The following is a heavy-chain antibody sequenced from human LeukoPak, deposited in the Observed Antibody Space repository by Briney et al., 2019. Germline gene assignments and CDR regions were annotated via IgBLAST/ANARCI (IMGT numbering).Heavy chain of an antibody. J-gene: IGHJ6*02. D-gene: IGHD6-19*01. CDR2: ISWDGGST. CDR1: GFNFDDYA. V-gene: IGHV3-43D*03. Sequence: GGSLRLSCAASGFNFDDYAMHWVRQAPGKGLEWVSLISWDGGSTYYADSVKGRFTISRDNSKNSLYLQMNSLRAEDTALYYCAKEYSSGWNPWYYGMDVWGQGTTVTVSS. CDR3: AKEYSSGWNPWYYGMDV.